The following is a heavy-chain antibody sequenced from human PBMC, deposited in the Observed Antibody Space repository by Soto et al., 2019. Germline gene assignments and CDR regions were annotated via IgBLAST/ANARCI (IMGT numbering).Heavy chain of an antibody. D-gene: IGHD6-19*01. J-gene: IGHJ6*02. Sequence: GPTQVNPTETLTLTCTVSGFSLSNAIMGVSWIRQPPGKALEWLAHIFSNDEKSYSTSLKSRLTISKDTSKSQVVLTMTNMDPVDTATYYCARIGSGWHYYYYYYGMDVWGQGTTVTVSS. V-gene: IGHV2-26*01. CDR1: GFSLSNAIMG. CDR2: IFSNDEK. CDR3: ARIGSGWHYYYYYYGMDV.